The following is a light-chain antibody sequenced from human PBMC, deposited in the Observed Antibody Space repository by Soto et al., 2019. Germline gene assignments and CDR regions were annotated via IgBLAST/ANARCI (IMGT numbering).Light chain of an antibody. CDR3: CSYARGSRA. CDR1: SSDVVNDLL. J-gene: IGLJ3*02. Sequence: QSALTQPASVSGSPGQSITISCTGSSSDVVNDLLVSWYQQQPGKAPKLMIYEGTKRPAGVSDRFSGSKSGNTASLTISGLQAEEEADYYCCSYARGSRAFGGGTKLTVL. CDR2: EGT. V-gene: IGLV2-23*01.